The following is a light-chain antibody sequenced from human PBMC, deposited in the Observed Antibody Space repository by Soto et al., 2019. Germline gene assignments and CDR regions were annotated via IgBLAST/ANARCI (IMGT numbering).Light chain of an antibody. Sequence: EIVLTQSPGTLSLSPGERATLSCRASQSVSSSYLAWYQQKPGQAPRLLIYGASSRATGIPDRFSGSGSGTDFTLTISRLEPEDFAVYYCQQYGSSPPPYGITFGGGTKVEIK. CDR3: QQYGSSPPPYGIT. CDR1: QSVSSSY. CDR2: GAS. J-gene: IGKJ4*01. V-gene: IGKV3-20*01.